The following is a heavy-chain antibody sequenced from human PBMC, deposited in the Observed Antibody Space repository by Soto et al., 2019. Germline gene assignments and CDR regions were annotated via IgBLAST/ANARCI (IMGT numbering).Heavy chain of an antibody. V-gene: IGHV3-23*01. D-gene: IGHD2-15*01. J-gene: IGHJ5*02. CDR2: ISGSGDNT. CDR1: GFSFETYG. Sequence: EVRLLESGGGLVEPGGSLRLSCTGSGFSFETYGMTWVRQAPGKGLEWVSGISGSGDNTYYADSVTGRFTISRDNARKTVYLQLVSLRAEDTATYYCAKDPYVGWYCSGGTCPITSWGQGTLVIVSS. CDR3: AKDPYVGWYCSGGTCPITS.